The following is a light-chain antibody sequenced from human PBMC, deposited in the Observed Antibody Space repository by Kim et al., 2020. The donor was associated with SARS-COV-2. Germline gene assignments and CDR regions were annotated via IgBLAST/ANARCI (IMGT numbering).Light chain of an antibody. Sequence: GQSVTISCTGTSSDVGRYRYVSWYQQYPGKAPNRRIFEVDQRPSGVPARFSGSKAGNTASLTVSGLQAEDEADYYCGSYAGSNKWVFGGGTQLTVL. CDR3: GSYAGSNKWV. CDR1: SSDVGRYRY. J-gene: IGLJ3*02. V-gene: IGLV2-8*01. CDR2: EVD.